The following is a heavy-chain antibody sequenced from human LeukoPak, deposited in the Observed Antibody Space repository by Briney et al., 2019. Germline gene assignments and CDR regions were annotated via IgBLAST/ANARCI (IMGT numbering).Heavy chain of an antibody. CDR1: AATVSSSSAT. D-gene: IGHD1-26*01. CDR3: VRDRATTRRHLNAYSSYYAMDV. V-gene: IGHV6-1*01. CDR2: TYFGVTWHN. Sequence: QTLSGAPGIYAATVSSSSATWTWSRQSPWGGLQWLGRTYFGVTWHNDYAESVRSSMSIDPDTSKNQFSIYLNFVSPVDTGVYYCVRDRATTRRHLNAYSSYYAMDVWGQGTTVTVSS. J-gene: IGHJ6*02.